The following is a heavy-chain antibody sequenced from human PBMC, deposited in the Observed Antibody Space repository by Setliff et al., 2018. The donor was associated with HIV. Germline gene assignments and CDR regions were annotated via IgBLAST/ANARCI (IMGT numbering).Heavy chain of an antibody. J-gene: IGHJ6*02. CDR3: ARDGEYQVLHYYYSGLDV. Sequence: VASVKVSCKASGYTFTRYGISWVRQAPGQGLEWMGWISANNGNTKYAQRLQGRVNMTTDTSTSTAYMDLRGLRSDDKAVYFCARDGEYQVLHYYYSGLDVWGQGTTVTVSS. D-gene: IGHD2-2*01. CDR2: ISANNGNT. V-gene: IGHV1-18*01. CDR1: GYTFTRYG.